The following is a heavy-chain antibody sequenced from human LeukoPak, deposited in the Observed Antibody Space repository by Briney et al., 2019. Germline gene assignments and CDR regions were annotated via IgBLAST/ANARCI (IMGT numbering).Heavy chain of an antibody. Sequence: SQTLSLTCAISGDSVSSNSAVWNWIRQSPSRGLEWLGRTYYRSKWYNDYAVSVKSRITIKPDTSKNQFSLQLNSVTPEDTAVYYCAKNPFVGYGSDYFDDWGQGTLVTVSS. V-gene: IGHV6-1*01. CDR1: GDSVSSNSAV. CDR3: AKNPFVGYGSDYFDD. J-gene: IGHJ4*02. D-gene: IGHD3-10*01. CDR2: TYYRSKWYN.